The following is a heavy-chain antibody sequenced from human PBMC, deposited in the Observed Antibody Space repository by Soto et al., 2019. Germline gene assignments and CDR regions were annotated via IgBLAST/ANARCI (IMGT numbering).Heavy chain of an antibody. J-gene: IGHJ4*02. V-gene: IGHV4-59*01. Sequence: QVQLQESGPGLVKPSETLSLTCTVSDGSISAFFWSWIRRPPGKGLEWIAYISASGTTNYSPSLKSRVTISIDTSKNQFSLQVRSVTAADTAVYYCARVRGFCVSVTCEPFFDSWGQGTLLTVSS. D-gene: IGHD2-15*01. CDR1: DGSISAFF. CDR2: ISASGTT. CDR3: ARVRGFCVSVTCEPFFDS.